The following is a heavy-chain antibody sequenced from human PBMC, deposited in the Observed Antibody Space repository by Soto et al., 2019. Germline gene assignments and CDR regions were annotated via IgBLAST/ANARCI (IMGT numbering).Heavy chain of an antibody. J-gene: IGHJ5*02. Sequence: QVQLQGSGPGLVKPSETLSLTCTVSGGSISSYYWSWIRQPPGKGLEWIGYIYYSGSTNYNPSLKSRVTISVDTSKNQFSLKLSSVTAADTAVYYCARVSAGNMVRGVIITGWFDPWGQGTLVTVSS. CDR3: ARVSAGNMVRGVIITGWFDP. CDR2: IYYSGST. V-gene: IGHV4-59*01. D-gene: IGHD3-10*01. CDR1: GGSISSYY.